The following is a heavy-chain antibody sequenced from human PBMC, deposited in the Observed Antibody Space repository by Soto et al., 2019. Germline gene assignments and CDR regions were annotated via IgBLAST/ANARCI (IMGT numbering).Heavy chain of an antibody. J-gene: IGHJ6*02. CDR2: MNPNSGNT. D-gene: IGHD3-9*01. V-gene: IGHV1-8*01. CDR1: GYTFTSYD. Sequence: QVQLVQSGAEVKKPGASVKVSCKASGYTFTSYDINWVRQATGQGLEWMGWMNPNSGNTGYAQKFQGRVTMTRNTSISTAYMELSSLRSEDTAVYYCARGVRYFDWFMTSGMDVWGQGTTVTVSS. CDR3: ARGVRYFDWFMTSGMDV.